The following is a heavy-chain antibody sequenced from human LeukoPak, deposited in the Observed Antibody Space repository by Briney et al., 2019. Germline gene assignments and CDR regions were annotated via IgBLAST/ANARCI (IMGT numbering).Heavy chain of an antibody. D-gene: IGHD2-2*01. Sequence: GGSLRLSCAASGFTFSDYGMHWVRQAPGKGLEWVAVISYDGSNKYYADSVKGRFTVSRDNSKNTLYLQMNSLRAEDTAVYYCAKGYCSSTSCLKTDWGQGALVTVSS. CDR2: ISYDGSNK. V-gene: IGHV3-30*18. CDR3: AKGYCSSTSCLKTD. CDR1: GFTFSDYG. J-gene: IGHJ4*02.